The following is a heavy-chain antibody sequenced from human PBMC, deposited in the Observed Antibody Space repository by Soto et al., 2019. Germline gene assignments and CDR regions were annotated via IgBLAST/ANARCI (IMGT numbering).Heavy chain of an antibody. Sequence: QVQLVQSGAEVKKPGSSVKVSCKASGGTFSSYAISWVRQAPGQGLEWMGGIIPIFGTANYAQKFQGRVTITEDQSPSTSYTELSSLRAADTAVYYCARLRVPGAARPHNYYYYYGMDVWGQGTTVTVSS. CDR2: IIPIFGTA. D-gene: IGHD6-6*01. V-gene: IGHV1-69*01. CDR1: GGTFSSYA. J-gene: IGHJ6*02. CDR3: ARLRVPGAARPHNYYYYYGMDV.